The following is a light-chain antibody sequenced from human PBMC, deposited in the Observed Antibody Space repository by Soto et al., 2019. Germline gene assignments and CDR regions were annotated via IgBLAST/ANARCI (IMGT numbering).Light chain of an antibody. J-gene: IGKJ1*01. Sequence: DIQMTQSPISLSASVGDGVTITCRASHSIMTYLNWYQLKPGKPPRLLIYAASSLQSGVPSRFSGTGSGTDFTLTIKNLQPEDFATYSCQQSYNPPQKFGQGNKV. CDR1: HSIMTY. CDR3: QQSYNPPQK. V-gene: IGKV1-39*01. CDR2: AAS.